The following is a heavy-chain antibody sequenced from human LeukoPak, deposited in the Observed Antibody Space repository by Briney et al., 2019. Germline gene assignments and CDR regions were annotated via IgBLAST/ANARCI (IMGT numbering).Heavy chain of an antibody. CDR2: IYYSGST. CDR3: AREVSKPPYYYYGMDV. V-gene: IGHV4-31*03. D-gene: IGHD2/OR15-2a*01. J-gene: IGHJ6*02. Sequence: PSETLSLTCTVSGGSISSGGYYWSWIRQHPGKGLEWIGYIYYSGSTYYNPSLKSRVTISVDTSKNQFSLKLSSVTAADTAVYYCAREVSKPPYYYYGMDVWGQGTTVTVSS. CDR1: GGSISSGGYY.